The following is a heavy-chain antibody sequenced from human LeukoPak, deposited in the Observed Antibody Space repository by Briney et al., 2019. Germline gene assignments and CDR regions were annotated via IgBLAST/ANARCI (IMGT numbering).Heavy chain of an antibody. CDR2: INHSGST. D-gene: IGHD3-22*01. CDR3: ARDGGYYDSSGYYYVY. CDR1: GGSFSGYY. J-gene: IGHJ4*02. V-gene: IGHV4-34*01. Sequence: SETLSLTCAVYGGSFSGYYWSWIRQPPGKGLEWIGEINHSGSTNYNPSLKSRVTISVDTSKNQFSLKLSSVTAADTAVYYCARDGGYYDSSGYYYVYWGQGTLVTVSS.